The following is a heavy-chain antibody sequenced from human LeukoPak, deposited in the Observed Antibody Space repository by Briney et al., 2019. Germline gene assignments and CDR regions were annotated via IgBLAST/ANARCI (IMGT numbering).Heavy chain of an antibody. CDR1: VFTFSSYA. Sequence: PGGSLRLSCAASVFTFSSYAMNWVRQARGEGREWVSCISGSGGSTYYADYVEGRFTISRENYKNTVYLQVNSLRAGDGGVCYCAKSSFRWRYETGVFDIWGQGTMVTVSS. CDR3: AKSSFRWRYETGVFDI. D-gene: IGHD5-12*01. J-gene: IGHJ3*02. V-gene: IGHV3-23*01. CDR2: ISGSGGST.